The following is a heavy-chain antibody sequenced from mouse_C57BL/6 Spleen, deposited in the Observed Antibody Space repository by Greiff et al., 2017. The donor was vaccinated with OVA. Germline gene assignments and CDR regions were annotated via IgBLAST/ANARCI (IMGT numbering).Heavy chain of an antibody. CDR1: GYTFTSYW. J-gene: IGHJ2*01. Sequence: QVQLQQPGAELVKPGASVQMSCQASGYTFTSYWITWVKQRPGQGLEWIGDIYPGSGSTNYNEKFKSKATLTVDTSSSTAYMQLSSLTSEDSAVYYCARSVGHFDYWGQGTTLTVSS. CDR3: ARSVGHFDY. D-gene: IGHD1-1*01. CDR2: IYPGSGST. V-gene: IGHV1-55*01.